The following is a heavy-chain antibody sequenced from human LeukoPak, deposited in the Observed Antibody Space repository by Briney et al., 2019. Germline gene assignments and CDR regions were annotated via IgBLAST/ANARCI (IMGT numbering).Heavy chain of an antibody. CDR3: ARELIYGDYPPSLDY. Sequence: SETLSLTCTVSGGSISSGDYYWSWIRQPPGKGLEWIGYIYYSGSTYYNPSLKSRVTISVDTSKNQFSLKPSSVTAADTAVYYCARELIYGDYPPSLDYWGQGTLVTVSS. V-gene: IGHV4-30-4*01. D-gene: IGHD4-17*01. J-gene: IGHJ4*02. CDR2: IYYSGST. CDR1: GGSISSGDYY.